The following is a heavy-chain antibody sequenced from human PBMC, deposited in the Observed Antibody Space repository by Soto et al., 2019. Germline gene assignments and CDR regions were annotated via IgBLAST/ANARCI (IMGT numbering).Heavy chain of an antibody. D-gene: IGHD3-16*01. Sequence: QVQLQESGPGLVKPSETLSLTCTVSGGSISSYYWNWIRQPPGKGLEWIGYIYYSGSTNYNPSLKSRVTISVDTSKNQFSLKLSSVTAADTAVYYCARDGGTYGMDGWGQGTTVTVSS. V-gene: IGHV4-59*01. CDR2: IYYSGST. CDR3: ARDGGTYGMDG. CDR1: GGSISSYY. J-gene: IGHJ6*02.